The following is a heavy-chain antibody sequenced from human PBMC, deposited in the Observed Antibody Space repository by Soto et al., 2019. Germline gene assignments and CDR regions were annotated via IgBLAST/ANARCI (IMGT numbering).Heavy chain of an antibody. D-gene: IGHD3-22*01. J-gene: IGHJ4*02. CDR1: GYTFTSYA. CDR3: AWIGGLNDSSGYWDPQVDY. Sequence: QVQLVQSGAEVKKPGASVKVSCKASGYTFTSYAMHWVRQAPGQRLEWRGWINAGNGNTKYSQKFQGRVTITRDTDASTAYMELSSLRSEYTAVYYCAWIGGLNDSSGYWDPQVDYWGQGTLVTVSS. V-gene: IGHV1-3*01. CDR2: INAGNGNT.